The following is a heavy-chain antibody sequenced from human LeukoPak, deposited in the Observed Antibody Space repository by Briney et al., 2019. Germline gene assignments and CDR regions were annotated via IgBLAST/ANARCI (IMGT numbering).Heavy chain of an antibody. V-gene: IGHV1-69*06. Sequence: GPPVKVSCKASGGTFSSYAISWVRQAPGQGLEWMGGIIPIFGTANYAQKFRGRVTITADKSTRTAYMELSSLRSEDTAVYYCAKIYCSSNSCYDGRGWFDPWGQGTLVTVSS. J-gene: IGHJ5*02. CDR1: GGTFSSYA. D-gene: IGHD2-2*01. CDR2: IIPIFGTA. CDR3: AKIYCSSNSCYDGRGWFDP.